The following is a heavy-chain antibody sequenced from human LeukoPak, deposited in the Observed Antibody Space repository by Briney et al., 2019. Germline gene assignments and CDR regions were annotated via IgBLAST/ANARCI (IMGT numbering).Heavy chain of an antibody. Sequence: ASVKVSCKAFGYTFTSYAMNWVRQAPGQGLEWIGWINTNTGNPTYAPGFTGRFVFSLDTSVSTAYLQISSLKAEDTAVYYCAKEGATPGLDFDYWGQGTLVTVSS. CDR2: INTNTGNP. CDR1: GYTFTSYA. J-gene: IGHJ4*02. D-gene: IGHD1-1*01. CDR3: AKEGATPGLDFDY. V-gene: IGHV7-4-1*02.